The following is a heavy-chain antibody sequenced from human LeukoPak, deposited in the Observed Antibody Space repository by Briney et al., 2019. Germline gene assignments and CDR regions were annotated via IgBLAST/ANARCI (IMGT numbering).Heavy chain of an antibody. V-gene: IGHV3-7*01. J-gene: IGHJ4*02. CDR2: IKQDGSER. CDR1: GFTFSSYW. Sequence: GGSLRLSCAASGFTFSSYWMSWVRQAPGKGLEWVANIKQDGSERYYVDSVKGRFTIFKDNAKNSLYLQMNSLRAEDTAVYYCARDGSIAVADPKGGFDYWGQGTLVTVSS. D-gene: IGHD6-19*01. CDR3: ARDGSIAVADPKGGFDY.